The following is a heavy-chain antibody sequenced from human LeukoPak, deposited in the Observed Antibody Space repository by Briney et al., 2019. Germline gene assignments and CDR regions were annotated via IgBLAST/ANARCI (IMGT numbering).Heavy chain of an antibody. CDR2: IYYSGST. CDR1: GGSISSYY. J-gene: IGHJ6*03. V-gene: IGHV4-59*12. D-gene: IGHD2/OR15-2a*01. CDR3: ARSFLDYMDV. Sequence: SETLFLTCTVSGGSISSYYWSWIRQPPGKGLEWIGYIYYSGSTNYNPSLKSRVTISVDTSRNQFSLKLRSVTAADTAVYFCARSFLDYMDVWGKGTTVTVSS.